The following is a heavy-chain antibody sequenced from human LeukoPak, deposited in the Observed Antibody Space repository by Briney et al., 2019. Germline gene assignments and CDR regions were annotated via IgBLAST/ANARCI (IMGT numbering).Heavy chain of an antibody. CDR3: AKTQGYYDA. J-gene: IGHJ5*02. D-gene: IGHD2-15*01. CDR2: IYGSDDKT. Sequence: GGSLRLSCVAFGFTFSNYAMSWVRQAPGKGLELVSGIYGSDDKTVYGDAVKGRFTISRDNSKNTLYLQMNSLRADGTAVYYCAKTQGYYDAWGQGALVTVSS. V-gene: IGHV3-23*01. CDR1: GFTFSNYA.